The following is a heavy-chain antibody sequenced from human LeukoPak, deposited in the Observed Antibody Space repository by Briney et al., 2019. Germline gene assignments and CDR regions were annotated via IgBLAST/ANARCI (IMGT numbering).Heavy chain of an antibody. Sequence: GSSVKVSCKASGGTFRRYAISWVRQAPGQGLEWMGKIIPMFGTANYAQKLQGRITITADKSTTTVYMELSSLRSEDTAVYYCARDYYDSGSYDAFDIWGQGTMVTVSS. J-gene: IGHJ3*02. CDR1: GGTFRRYA. CDR3: ARDYYDSGSYDAFDI. D-gene: IGHD3-10*01. V-gene: IGHV1-69*06. CDR2: IIPMFGTA.